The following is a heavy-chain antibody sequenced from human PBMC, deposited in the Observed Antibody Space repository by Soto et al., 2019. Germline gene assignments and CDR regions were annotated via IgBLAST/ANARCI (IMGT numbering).Heavy chain of an antibody. CDR3: ARGAYSSSSFPRFGT. Sequence: ASVKVSCKASGYTFTRYHIHWVRHAPGQGPEWMGRINPDGGRTTYAQNFNGRVTMTRDTSASTVYMELSSLKFEDTAMYYCARGAYSSSSFPRFGTWGQRPLVTVSS. J-gene: IGHJ5*02. V-gene: IGHV1-46*01. D-gene: IGHD6-6*01. CDR2: INPDGGRT. CDR1: GYTFTRYH.